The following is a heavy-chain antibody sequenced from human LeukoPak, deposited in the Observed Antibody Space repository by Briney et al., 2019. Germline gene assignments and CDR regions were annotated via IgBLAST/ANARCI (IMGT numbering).Heavy chain of an antibody. D-gene: IGHD3-16*01. Sequence: SETLSLTCTVSGDSFRSSLYYWGWIRQPPGKGLEWIGQISYTGNTYYNPSLKSRVTISLDTSKSQFSLNLSSVTAADTAIYYCAKNPHHDDDADEGFDYWGQGTLVTVSS. CDR2: ISYTGNT. V-gene: IGHV4-39*07. J-gene: IGHJ4*02. CDR1: GDSFRSSLYY. CDR3: AKNPHHDDDADEGFDY.